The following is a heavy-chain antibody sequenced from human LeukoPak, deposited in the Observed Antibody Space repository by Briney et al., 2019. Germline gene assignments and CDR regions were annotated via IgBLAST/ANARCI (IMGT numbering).Heavy chain of an antibody. CDR2: ISAYNGNT. CDR3: ARVRWELLDYYGMDV. D-gene: IGHD1-26*01. V-gene: IGHV1-18*01. Sequence: ASMKVSCKASGYTFTSYGISWVRQAPGQGLGWMGWISAYNGNTNYAQKLQGRVTMTTDTSTSTAYMELRSLRSDDTAVYYCARVRWELLDYYGMDVWGQGTTVTVSS. J-gene: IGHJ6*02. CDR1: GYTFTSYG.